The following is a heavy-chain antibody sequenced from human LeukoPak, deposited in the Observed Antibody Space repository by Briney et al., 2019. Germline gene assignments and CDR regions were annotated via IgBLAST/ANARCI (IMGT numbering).Heavy chain of an antibody. V-gene: IGHV3-21*01. J-gene: IGHJ6*02. D-gene: IGHD2-2*01. Sequence: GGSLRLSCAASGFTFSSYAMTWVRQAPGKGLEWVSSISSSSSYIYYADSVKGRFTISRDNAKNPLYLQMNSLRAEDTAVYYCARDSSSTSCYACGMDVWGQGTTVTVSS. CDR2: ISSSSSYI. CDR1: GFTFSSYA. CDR3: ARDSSSTSCYACGMDV.